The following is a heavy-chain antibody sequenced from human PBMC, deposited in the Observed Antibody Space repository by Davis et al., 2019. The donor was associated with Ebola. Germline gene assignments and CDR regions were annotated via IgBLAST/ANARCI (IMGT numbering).Heavy chain of an antibody. J-gene: IGHJ3*02. CDR1: GFTFSSYG. CDR3: ARVGSSAVGATIDDAFDI. D-gene: IGHD1-26*01. Sequence: GESLKISCAASGFTFSSYGMHWVRQAPGKGLVWVSRINSDGSSTSYADSVKGRFTISRDNAKNTLYLQMNSLRAEDTAVYYCARVGSSAVGATIDDAFDIWGQGTMVTVSS. V-gene: IGHV3-74*01. CDR2: INSDGSST.